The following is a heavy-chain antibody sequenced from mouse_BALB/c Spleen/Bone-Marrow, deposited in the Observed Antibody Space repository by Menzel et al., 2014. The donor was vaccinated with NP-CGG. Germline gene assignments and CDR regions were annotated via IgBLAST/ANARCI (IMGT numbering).Heavy chain of an antibody. J-gene: IGHJ3*01. CDR3: ARNYYGSFAY. CDR1: GFTFSNYA. Sequence: EVKVEESGGDLVKPGGSLKLSCAAPGFTFSNYALSWVRQTPEKRLEWVASISTGGSTYYLDSVKGRFTISRDSARNILYLQMSSLRSEDTAMYYCARNYYGSFAYWGRGTLVTVSA. V-gene: IGHV5-6-5*01. CDR2: ISTGGST. D-gene: IGHD1-1*01.